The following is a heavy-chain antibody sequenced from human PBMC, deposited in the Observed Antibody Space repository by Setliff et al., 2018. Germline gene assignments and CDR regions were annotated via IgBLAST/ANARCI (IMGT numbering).Heavy chain of an antibody. Sequence: PSETLSLTCTVSGGSISSHYWSWIRQPPGKGLEWIGEINHSGSTNYTPSLKSRVTISVDTSKNQFSLKLSSVTAADTAFYYCARLSALSTRITDWYFDLWGRGTLVTVSS. CDR3: ARLSALSTRITDWYFDL. D-gene: IGHD2-2*01. J-gene: IGHJ2*01. CDR2: INHSGST. CDR1: GGSISSHY. V-gene: IGHV4-34*01.